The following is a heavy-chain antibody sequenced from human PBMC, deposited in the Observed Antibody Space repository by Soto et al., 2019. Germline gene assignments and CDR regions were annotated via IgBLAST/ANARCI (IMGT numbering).Heavy chain of an antibody. V-gene: IGHV5-51*01. Sequence: GESLKISCKGSGYSFTSYWIGWVRQMPGKGLEWMGIIYPGDSDTRYSPSSQGQVTISADKSISTAYLQWSSLKASDTAMYYCAAGNVVSDYGMDVWGQGTTVTVSS. CDR3: AAGNVVSDYGMDV. J-gene: IGHJ6*02. D-gene: IGHD2-15*01. CDR1: GYSFTSYW. CDR2: IYPGDSDT.